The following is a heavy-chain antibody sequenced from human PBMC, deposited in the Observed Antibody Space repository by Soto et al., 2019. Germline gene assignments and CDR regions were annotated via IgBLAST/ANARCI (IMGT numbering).Heavy chain of an antibody. CDR3: AKEGGYCSGGSCYSFHYYYGMDV. CDR1: GFTFSNYA. D-gene: IGHD2-15*01. J-gene: IGHJ6*02. V-gene: IGHV3-23*01. CDR2: LSDGGGST. Sequence: GGSLRLSCAASGFTFSNYAMSWVRQAPGKGLEWVSGLSDGGGSTFYADSVKGRFTISRDNSKNTLYLQMNSLRAEDTAVYYCAKEGGYCSGGSCYSFHYYYGMDVWGQGTTVTVSS.